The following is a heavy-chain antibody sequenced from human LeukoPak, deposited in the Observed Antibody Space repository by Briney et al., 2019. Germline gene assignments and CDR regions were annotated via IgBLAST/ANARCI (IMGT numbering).Heavy chain of an antibody. J-gene: IGHJ6*02. CDR3: ARVRAGYCSGGSCYSDHGMDV. CDR2: IYTSGST. Sequence: SETLSLTCTVSGGSISSYYWSWIRQPPGKGLEWIGYIYTSGSTNYNPSLKSRVTISVDTSKNQFSLKLSSVTAADTAVYYCARVRAGYCSGGSCYSDHGMDVWGQGTTVTVSS. V-gene: IGHV4-4*09. D-gene: IGHD2-15*01. CDR1: GGSISSYY.